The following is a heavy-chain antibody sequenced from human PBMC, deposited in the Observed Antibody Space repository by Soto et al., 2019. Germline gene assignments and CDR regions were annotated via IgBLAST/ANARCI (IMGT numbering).Heavy chain of an antibody. CDR2: ISGSGGST. D-gene: IGHD2-2*01. V-gene: IGHV3-23*01. CDR3: AKVMTFIVVVPAASFDY. CDR1: GFTFSSYA. J-gene: IGHJ4*02. Sequence: EVQLLESGGGLVQPGGSLRLSCAASGFTFSSYAMSWVRQAPGKGLEWVSAISGSGGSTYYADSVKGRFTISRDNSKNTLYLQMNSLRAEDTAVYYCAKVMTFIVVVPAASFDYWGQGTLVTVSS.